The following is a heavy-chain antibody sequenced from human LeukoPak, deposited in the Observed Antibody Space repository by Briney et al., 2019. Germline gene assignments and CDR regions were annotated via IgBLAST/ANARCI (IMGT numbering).Heavy chain of an antibody. CDR1: GGSISSYY. CDR3: ASGGDWNYGGYYFDY. D-gene: IGHD1-7*01. CDR2: TYYSGST. J-gene: IGHJ4*02. Sequence: SETLSLTCTVSGGSISSYYWSWIRQPPGKGLEWIGYTYYSGSTNYNPSLKSRVTISVDTSKNQFSLKLSSVTAADTAVYYCASGGDWNYGGYYFDYWGQGTLVTVSS. V-gene: IGHV4-59*01.